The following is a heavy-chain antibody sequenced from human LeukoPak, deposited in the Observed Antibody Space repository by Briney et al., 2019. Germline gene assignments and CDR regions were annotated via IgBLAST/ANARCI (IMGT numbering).Heavy chain of an antibody. CDR3: ATATQPRGYFLH. Sequence: EASVKVSCKASGYTFTTYSLAWVRQAPGQSLEWMGWISVDNGGTNYAQSFRDRVTLTRDTSTNTAYLELRSLRSDDTAIIYCATATQPRGYFLHWGQGTLVTVSS. D-gene: IGHD2-2*01. CDR1: GYTFTTYS. J-gene: IGHJ1*01. V-gene: IGHV1-18*01. CDR2: ISVDNGGT.